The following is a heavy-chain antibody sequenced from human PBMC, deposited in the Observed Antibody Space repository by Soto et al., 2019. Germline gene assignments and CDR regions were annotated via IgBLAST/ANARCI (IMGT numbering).Heavy chain of an antibody. CDR3: ARDGIAAAGPPLLYYYYYYGMDV. CDR2: IYTSGST. J-gene: IGHJ6*02. V-gene: IGHV4-4*07. D-gene: IGHD6-13*01. Sequence: QVQLQESGPGLVKPSETLSLTCTVSGGSISSYYWSWIRQPAGKGLEWIGRIYTSGSTNYNPSLKSRVTMSVDTSKNQFSLKLSSVTAADTAVYYCARDGIAAAGPPLLYYYYYYGMDVWGQGTTVTVSS. CDR1: GGSISSYY.